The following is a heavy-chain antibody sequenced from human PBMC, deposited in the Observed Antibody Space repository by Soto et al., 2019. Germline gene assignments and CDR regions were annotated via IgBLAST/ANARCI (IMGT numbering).Heavy chain of an antibody. CDR3: AKDARTTMTRPVRPRDAFDI. Sequence: EVQLLESGGGLVQPGGSLRLSCAASGFTFSSYAMSWVRQAPGKGLEWVSAISGSGGSTYYADSVKGRFTISRDNSKNTLYLQMNSLRAEDTAVYYCAKDARTTMTRPVRPRDAFDIWGQGTMVTVSS. CDR2: ISGSGGST. CDR1: GFTFSSYA. J-gene: IGHJ3*02. V-gene: IGHV3-23*01. D-gene: IGHD4-17*01.